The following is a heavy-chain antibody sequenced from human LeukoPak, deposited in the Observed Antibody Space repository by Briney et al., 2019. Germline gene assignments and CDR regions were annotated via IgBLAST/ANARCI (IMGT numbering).Heavy chain of an antibody. Sequence: SETLSLTCTVSGGSISSYYWSWIRQPPGKGLEWIGYIYYSGSTNYNPSLKSRVTISVDTSKNQFSLKLSSVTAADTAVYYCARRARSGGVHFDYWGQGTLVTVSS. CDR2: IYYSGST. CDR1: GGSISSYY. D-gene: IGHD6-19*01. J-gene: IGHJ4*02. V-gene: IGHV4-59*08. CDR3: ARRARSGGVHFDY.